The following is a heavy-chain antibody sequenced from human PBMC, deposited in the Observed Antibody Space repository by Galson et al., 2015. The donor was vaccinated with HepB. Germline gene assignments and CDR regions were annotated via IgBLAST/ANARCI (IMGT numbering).Heavy chain of an antibody. D-gene: IGHD2-2*01. CDR1: GGTFSSYA. V-gene: IGHV1-69*13. Sequence: SVKVSCKASGGTFSSYAISWVRQAPGQGLEWMGGIIPIFGTANYAQKFQGRVTITADESTSTAYMELSSLRSEDTAVYYCASKEMLIVPAAMATGVYYYYYYMDVWGKGTTVTVSS. J-gene: IGHJ6*03. CDR3: ASKEMLIVPAAMATGVYYYYYYMDV. CDR2: IIPIFGTA.